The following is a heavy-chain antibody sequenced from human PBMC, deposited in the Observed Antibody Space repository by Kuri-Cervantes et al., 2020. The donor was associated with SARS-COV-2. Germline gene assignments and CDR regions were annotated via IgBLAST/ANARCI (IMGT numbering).Heavy chain of an antibody. Sequence: SETLSLTCTVSGGSVSSGSYYWSWIRQPPGKGLEWIGYIYYSGSTYYNPSLKSRVTISVDTSKNQFSLKLSSVTAADTAVYYCARDLWGDSYYYYGMDVWGQGATVTGS. D-gene: IGHD2-21*01. J-gene: IGHJ6*02. V-gene: IGHV4-61*01. CDR1: GGSVSSGSYY. CDR3: ARDLWGDSYYYYGMDV. CDR2: IYYSGST.